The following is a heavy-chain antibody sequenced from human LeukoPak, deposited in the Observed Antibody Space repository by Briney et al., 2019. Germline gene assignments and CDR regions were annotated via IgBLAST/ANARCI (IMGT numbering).Heavy chain of an antibody. D-gene: IGHD2-2*01. CDR1: GGSISSYY. Sequence: SETLSLTCTVSGGSISSYYWSWIRQPAGKGLEWIGCIYTSGSTNYNPSLKSRVTMSVDTSKNQFSLKLSSVTAADTAVYYCAGGYQLLLEPSFDYWGQGTLVTVSS. CDR3: AGGYQLLLEPSFDY. V-gene: IGHV4-4*07. CDR2: IYTSGST. J-gene: IGHJ4*02.